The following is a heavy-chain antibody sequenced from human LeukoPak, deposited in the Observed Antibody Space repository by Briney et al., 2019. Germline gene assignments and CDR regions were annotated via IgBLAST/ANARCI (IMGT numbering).Heavy chain of an antibody. D-gene: IGHD2-15*01. V-gene: IGHV3-64*01. J-gene: IGHJ6*02. CDR3: ARERAEQVGDYYYGMDV. CDR2: IISNGGST. Sequence: PGGSPRLSCAASGFTFSSYAMHWVRQAPGKGLEYVSTIISNGGSTYYANSVKGRFTISRDNSKNTLYLQMGSLRAEDMAMYYCARERAEQVGDYYYGMDVWGQGTALTVSS. CDR1: GFTFSSYA.